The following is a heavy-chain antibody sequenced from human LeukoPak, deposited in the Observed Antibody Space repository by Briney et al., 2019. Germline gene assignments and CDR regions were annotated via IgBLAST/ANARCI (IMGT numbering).Heavy chain of an antibody. CDR2: IRYDGSNK. D-gene: IGHD5-18*01. Sequence: GGSLGLSCAASGFTFSSYGMHWVRQAPGKGLEWVAFIRYDGSNKYYADSVKGRFTISRDNSKNTLYLQMNSLRAEDTAVYYCAKDHHTAMAPDYWGQGTLVTVSS. CDR3: AKDHHTAMAPDY. V-gene: IGHV3-30*02. CDR1: GFTFSSYG. J-gene: IGHJ4*02.